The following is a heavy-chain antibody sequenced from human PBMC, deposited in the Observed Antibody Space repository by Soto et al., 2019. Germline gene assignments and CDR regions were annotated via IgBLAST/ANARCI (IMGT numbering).Heavy chain of an antibody. J-gene: IGHJ4*02. V-gene: IGHV3-21*01. Sequence: GGSLRLSCAASGFTLSSYSMNWVRQAPGKGLEWVSSISSSSSYIYYADSVKGRFTISRDNAKNSLYLQMNSLRAEDTAVYYCATPSLGDSSGHWGQGTLVTVSS. CDR2: ISSSSSYI. D-gene: IGHD3-22*01. CDR1: GFTLSSYS. CDR3: ATPSLGDSSGH.